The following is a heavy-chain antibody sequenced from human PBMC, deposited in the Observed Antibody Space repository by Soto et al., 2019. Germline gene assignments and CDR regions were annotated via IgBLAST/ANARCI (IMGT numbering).Heavy chain of an antibody. V-gene: IGHV4-59*11. J-gene: IGHJ4*02. CDR2: IYYSGTT. CDR3: ASRTTVFGSGSYLDS. Sequence: QVQLQESGPGLVKPSETLSLTCTVSVDSISSHSWSWIRQPQGKGLEWIGYIYYSGTTSYNPSLDSRVTISVVTSKIQSSLRLSAVTDADTAVYYWASRTTVFGSGSYLDSWGQGTLVTVSS. CDR1: VDSISSHS. D-gene: IGHD3-10*01.